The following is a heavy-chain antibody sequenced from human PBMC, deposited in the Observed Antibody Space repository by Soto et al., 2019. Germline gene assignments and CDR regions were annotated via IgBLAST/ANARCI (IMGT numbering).Heavy chain of an antibody. Sequence: QVQLVQAGAEVRKPGASGNVSCKASGYTFSYDGINWVRPAPGQGVEWVGWISGYNGNIEYAQKFQGRVTMTTDTSTSTAYMELRSLRSDDTAVYSCARGGPTSADYYYGMDVWGLGTTVTVSS. J-gene: IGHJ6*02. CDR2: ISGYNGNI. CDR1: GYTFSYDG. CDR3: ARGGPTSADYYYGMDV. V-gene: IGHV1-18*01. D-gene: IGHD3-10*01.